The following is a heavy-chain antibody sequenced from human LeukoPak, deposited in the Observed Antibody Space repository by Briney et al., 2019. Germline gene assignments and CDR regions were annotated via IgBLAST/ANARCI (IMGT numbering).Heavy chain of an antibody. V-gene: IGHV3-21*01. D-gene: IGHD6-19*01. CDR3: ARSSGWYGWFDP. CDR1: GFTFNTYS. Sequence: GGSLRLSCAASGFTFNTYSLNWVRQAPGKGLEWVSSISSGHSYIDYADSVKGRLTISRDNARNSLYLQMNSLRAEDTAVYYCARSSGWYGWFDPWGQGTLVTVSS. CDR2: ISSGHSYI. J-gene: IGHJ5*02.